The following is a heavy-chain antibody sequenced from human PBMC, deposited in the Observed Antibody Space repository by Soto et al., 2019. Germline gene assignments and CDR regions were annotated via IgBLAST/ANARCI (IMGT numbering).Heavy chain of an antibody. Sequence: GASVKVSCKASGGTFSSYAISWVRQAPGQGLEWMGGIIPIFGTANYAQKFQGRVTITADKSTSTAYMELSSLRSEDTAVYYCAVIYSSYVTDVWGQGTTVTVSS. CDR3: AVIYSSYVTDV. CDR2: IIPIFGTA. V-gene: IGHV1-69*06. D-gene: IGHD6-6*01. J-gene: IGHJ6*02. CDR1: GGTFSSYA.